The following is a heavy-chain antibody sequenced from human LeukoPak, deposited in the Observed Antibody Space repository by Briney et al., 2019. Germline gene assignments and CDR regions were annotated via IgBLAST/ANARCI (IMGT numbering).Heavy chain of an antibody. V-gene: IGHV4-31*03. CDR3: AREGGERGYSYGRDGMDV. CDR1: GGSISTGGYY. CDR2: ISYSGGT. D-gene: IGHD5-18*01. Sequence: SQTLSLTCTVSGGSISTGGYYWSWIRQPPGKGLEWIGYISYSGGTYYNPSLKSRFSISVDTSKNQFSLKLSSVTAADTAVYYCAREGGERGYSYGRDGMDVWGQGTTVTVSS. J-gene: IGHJ6*02.